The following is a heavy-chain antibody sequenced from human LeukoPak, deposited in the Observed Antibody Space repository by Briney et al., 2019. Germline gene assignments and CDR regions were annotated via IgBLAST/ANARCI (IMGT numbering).Heavy chain of an antibody. CDR2: ISYDGSNK. D-gene: IGHD6-19*01. CDR3: ARVDSSGWYESDY. J-gene: IGHJ4*02. Sequence: PGRSLRLSCAASGFTFSSYAMHWVRQAPGKGLEWVAVISYDGSNKYCADSVKGRFTISRDNSKNTLYLQTNSLRAEDTAVYYCARVDSSGWYESDYWGQGTLVTVSS. V-gene: IGHV3-30*04. CDR1: GFTFSSYA.